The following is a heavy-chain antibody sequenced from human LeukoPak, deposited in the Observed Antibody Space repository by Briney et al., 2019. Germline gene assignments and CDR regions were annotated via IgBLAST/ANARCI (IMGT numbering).Heavy chain of an antibody. CDR3: AREGDYNGSGRGDS. CDR2: INPNTGAT. J-gene: IGHJ4*02. D-gene: IGHD3-10*01. Sequence: ASVKVSCKTSGYTFTGLYVHWVRQAPGQGLESMGWINPNTGATNFAQKFQGRVTMTTDTSVSTAYMDLSRLRFDDTAVYYCAREGDYNGSGRGDSWGQGTLVTVSS. CDR1: GYTFTGLY. V-gene: IGHV1-2*02.